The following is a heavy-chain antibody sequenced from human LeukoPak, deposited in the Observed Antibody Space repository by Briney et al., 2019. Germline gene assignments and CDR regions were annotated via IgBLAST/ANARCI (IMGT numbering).Heavy chain of an antibody. V-gene: IGHV3-30*18. Sequence: GGSLRLSCAASGFTFSSYGMHWVRQAPGKGLEWVAVISYDGSNKYYADSVKGRFTISRDNSKNTLYLQMNSLRAEDTAVYYCAKGGGPADYWGQGTQVTVSS. J-gene: IGHJ4*02. CDR3: AKGGGPADY. D-gene: IGHD3-10*01. CDR2: ISYDGSNK. CDR1: GFTFSSYG.